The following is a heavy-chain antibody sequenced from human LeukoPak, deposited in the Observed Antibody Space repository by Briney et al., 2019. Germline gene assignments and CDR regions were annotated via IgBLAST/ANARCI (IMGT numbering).Heavy chain of an antibody. CDR1: GGSISSYY. CDR2: IYYSGST. J-gene: IGHJ4*02. V-gene: IGHV4-59*08. CDR3: ARLYCSSSSCYDLFDY. Sequence: PSETLSLTCTVSGGSISSYYWSWIRQPPGKGLEWIGYIYYSGSTNYNPSLKSRVTISVDTSKNQFSLKLSSVTAADTAVYYCARLYCSSSSCYDLFDYWGQGTLVTVSS. D-gene: IGHD2-2*01.